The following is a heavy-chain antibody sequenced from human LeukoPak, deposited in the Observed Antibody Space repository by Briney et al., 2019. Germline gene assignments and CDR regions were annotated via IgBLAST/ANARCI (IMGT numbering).Heavy chain of an antibody. CDR3: AREAVTIFGLVRTQTTKGPHRFDP. J-gene: IGHJ5*02. Sequence: EASVKVSCKASGYTFTSYYIHWVRQAPGQVLEWMGLINPSGGSTNYAQRFQGRVTMTKDMSTSTVYMELSSLRSEDTAVYYCAREAVTIFGLVRTQTTKGPHRFDPWGQGTLVTVSS. CDR2: INPSGGST. V-gene: IGHV1-46*01. D-gene: IGHD3-3*01. CDR1: GYTFTSYY.